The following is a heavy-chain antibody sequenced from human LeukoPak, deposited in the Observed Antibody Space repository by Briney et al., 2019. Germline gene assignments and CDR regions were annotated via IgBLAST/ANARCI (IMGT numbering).Heavy chain of an antibody. CDR1: GFTFSDHW. CDR3: ARGFETYYYDSSGSDY. CDR2: IKQDGTEK. J-gene: IGHJ4*02. D-gene: IGHD3-22*01. V-gene: IGHV3-7*01. Sequence: GGSLRLSCVGSGFTFSDHWMSWVRQAPGKGLEWVANIKQDGTEKYYVDSLKGRFSISRDNVKNSLYLQMNSLRAEDTAVYYCARGFETYYYDSSGSDYWGQGTLVTVSS.